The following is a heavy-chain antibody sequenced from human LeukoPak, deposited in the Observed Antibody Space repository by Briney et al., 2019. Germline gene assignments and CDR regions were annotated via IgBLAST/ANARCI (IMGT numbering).Heavy chain of an antibody. CDR1: GGSFSGYY. Sequence: SETLSLTCAVYGGSFSGYYWSWIRQPPGKGLEWIGEINHSGSTNYNPSLKSRVTISVDTSKNQFSLKLGSVTAADTAVYYCARFPTYYDFWSGYATAFDYWGQGTLVTVSS. V-gene: IGHV4-34*01. J-gene: IGHJ4*02. CDR2: INHSGST. D-gene: IGHD3-3*01. CDR3: ARFPTYYDFWSGYATAFDY.